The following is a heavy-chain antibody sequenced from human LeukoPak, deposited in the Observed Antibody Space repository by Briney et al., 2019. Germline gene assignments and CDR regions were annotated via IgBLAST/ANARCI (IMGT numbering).Heavy chain of an antibody. CDR1: GGSISSSSYY. J-gene: IGHJ6*02. D-gene: IGHD6-13*01. Sequence: SETLSLTCTVSGGSISSSSYYWGWIRQHPGKGLEWIGYIYYSGSTYYNPSLKSRVTISVDTSKNQFSLKLSSVTAADTAVYYCARSPHSSSWRYYYYYGMDVWGQGTTVTVSS. CDR2: IYYSGST. V-gene: IGHV4-31*03. CDR3: ARSPHSSSWRYYYYYGMDV.